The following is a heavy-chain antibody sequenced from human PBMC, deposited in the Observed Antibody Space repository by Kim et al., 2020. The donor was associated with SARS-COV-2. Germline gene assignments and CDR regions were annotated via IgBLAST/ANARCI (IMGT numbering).Heavy chain of an antibody. Sequence: SETLSLTCTVSGASTSSGFYYWNWIRQPAGKGLEWIGRISTSGSTNYNPSLKSRATISIDTSKNQFSLRVTSVTAADTAVYYCARDDVGLVAAGRWWGQGTLVTVSS. CDR3: ARDDVGLVAAGRW. V-gene: IGHV4-61*02. J-gene: IGHJ4*02. CDR1: GASTSSGFYY. D-gene: IGHD2-15*01. CDR2: ISTSGST.